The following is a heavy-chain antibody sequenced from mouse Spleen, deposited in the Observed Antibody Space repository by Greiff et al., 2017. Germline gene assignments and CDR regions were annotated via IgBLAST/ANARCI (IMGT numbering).Heavy chain of an antibody. CDR3: AREVTTARFAY. V-gene: IGHV5-9-3*01. J-gene: IGHJ3*01. CDR1: GFTFSSYA. Sequence: EVQGVESGGGLVKPGGSLKLSCAASGFTFSSYAMSWVRQTPEKRLEWVATISSGGSYTYYPDSVKGRFTISRDNAKNTLYLQMSSLRSEDTAMYYCAREVTTARFAYWGQGTLVTVSA. CDR2: ISSGGSYT. D-gene: IGHD2-2*01.